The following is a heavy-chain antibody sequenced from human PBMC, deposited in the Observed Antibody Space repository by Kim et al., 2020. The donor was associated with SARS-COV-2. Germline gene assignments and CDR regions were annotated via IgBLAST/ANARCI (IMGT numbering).Heavy chain of an antibody. D-gene: IGHD3-16*01. CDR1: GFTFSSYG. Sequence: GGSLRLSCVASGFTFSSYGMHWVRQAPGKGLEWVAVISYDGSNKYYVDSVKGRFTISRDNSKNTLYLQMNSLRAEDTAVYYCAKPLYGRVGDWFDPWGQG. J-gene: IGHJ5*02. CDR3: AKPLYGRVGDWFDP. V-gene: IGHV3-30*18. CDR2: ISYDGSNK.